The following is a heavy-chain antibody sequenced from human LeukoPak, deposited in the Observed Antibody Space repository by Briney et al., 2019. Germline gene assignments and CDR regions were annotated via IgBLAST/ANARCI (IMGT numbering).Heavy chain of an antibody. V-gene: IGHV3-23*01. Sequence: GGSLRLSCSASGFTFISYAMSWVRQAPGKGLEWVSAISGSGGSTYYADSVKGRVTISRDNSNNTLYLQMNSLRAEDTAVYYCAKDYYYGSGRFDYWGQGTLVTVSS. CDR2: ISGSGGST. J-gene: IGHJ4*02. CDR1: GFTFISYA. D-gene: IGHD3-10*01. CDR3: AKDYYYGSGRFDY.